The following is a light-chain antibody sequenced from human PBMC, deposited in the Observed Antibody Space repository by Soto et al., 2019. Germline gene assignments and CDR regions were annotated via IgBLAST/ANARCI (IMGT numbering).Light chain of an antibody. CDR3: QQYNNWPPIT. CDR2: GAS. J-gene: IGKJ5*01. V-gene: IGKV3D-15*01. Sequence: EIVLTQSPATLSVSPGERAALSCRASQSVSNNLAWYQQKPGQPPRLLIFGASTRATGIPARFSGSGSETDFTLTISRLEPEDFAVYYCQQYNNWPPITFGQGTRLEIK. CDR1: QSVSNN.